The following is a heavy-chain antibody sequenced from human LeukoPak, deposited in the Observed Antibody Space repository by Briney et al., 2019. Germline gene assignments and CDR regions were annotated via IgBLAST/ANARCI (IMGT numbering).Heavy chain of an antibody. CDR3: VRLRRNSDRSGYYYYYNY. CDR2: INPTSTSI. Sequence: GGSLRLSCAASGFTFSDCSINRVRQAPGKGLEWVSSINPTSTSIYYADAVKGRFIISRDNAKSSLFLQMNSLRAEDTALYYCVRLRRNSDRSGYYYYYNYWGQGILVTVSS. V-gene: IGHV3-21*01. J-gene: IGHJ4*02. CDR1: GFTFSDCS. D-gene: IGHD3-22*01.